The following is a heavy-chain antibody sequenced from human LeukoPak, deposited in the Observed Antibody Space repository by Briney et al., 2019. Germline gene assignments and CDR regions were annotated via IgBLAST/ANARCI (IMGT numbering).Heavy chain of an antibody. D-gene: IGHD5-12*01. Sequence: SVKVSCKASGDTFNNFAISWVRQAPGQGLEWMGGIIPTFGTANCAQKFQSRVTITADESTSTVYMELSSLRFEDTAMYYCAREHGDDLSPGGDTFDIWGQGTMVTVSS. CDR2: IIPTFGTA. J-gene: IGHJ3*02. V-gene: IGHV1-69*13. CDR1: GDTFNNFA. CDR3: AREHGDDLSPGGDTFDI.